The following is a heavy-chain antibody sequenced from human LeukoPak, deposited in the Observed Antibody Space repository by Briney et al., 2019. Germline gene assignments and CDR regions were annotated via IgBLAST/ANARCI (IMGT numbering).Heavy chain of an antibody. D-gene: IGHD6-13*01. CDR2: IYYSGST. CDR1: GGSISSSSYY. CDR3: ARPYSSWCYYFDY. J-gene: IGHJ4*02. Sequence: SETLSLTCTVSGGSISSSSYYWGWIRQPPGKGLEWIGSIYYSGSTYYNPSLKSRVTISVDTSKNQFSLKLSSVTAADTAVYYCARPYSSWCYYFDYWAREPWSPSPQ. V-gene: IGHV4-39*01.